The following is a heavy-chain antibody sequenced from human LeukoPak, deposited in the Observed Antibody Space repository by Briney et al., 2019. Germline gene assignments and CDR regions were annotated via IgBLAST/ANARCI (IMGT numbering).Heavy chain of an antibody. CDR3: SRGYQPLQYRARGSYLDY. D-gene: IGHD2-2*01. J-gene: IGHJ4*02. V-gene: IGHV4-61*08. CDR1: GGSISSGGYY. Sequence: SETLSLTCTVSGGSISSGGYYWSWIRQHPGKGLEWIGDIYYSGSTNYNPSLKSRVTISVDTSKNQFSLKLSSVTAADTAVYYCSRGYQPLQYRARGSYLDYWGQGTLVTVSS. CDR2: IYYSGST.